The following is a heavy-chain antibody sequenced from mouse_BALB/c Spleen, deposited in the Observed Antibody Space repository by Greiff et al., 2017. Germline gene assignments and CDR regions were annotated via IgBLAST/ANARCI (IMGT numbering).Heavy chain of an antibody. CDR2: ISSGGST. J-gene: IGHJ1*01. CDR3: ARVITTATYWYFDV. D-gene: IGHD1-2*01. Sequence: EVQVVESGGGLVKPGGSLKLSCAASGFTFSSYAMSWVRQTPEKRLEWVASISSGGSTYYPDSVKGRFTISRDNARNILYLQMSSLRSEDTAMYYCARVITTATYWYFDVWGAGTTVTVSS. CDR1: GFTFSSYA. V-gene: IGHV5-6-5*01.